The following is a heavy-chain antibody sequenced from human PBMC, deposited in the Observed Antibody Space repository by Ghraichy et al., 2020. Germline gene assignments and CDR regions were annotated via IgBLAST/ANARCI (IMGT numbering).Heavy chain of an antibody. J-gene: IGHJ4*02. Sequence: GGSLRLSCAASGFTFSSFGMSWVRQAPGKGLEWVSAISGSGASTYHADSVKGRFTISRDNPKNTVYLQMNGLRDDDTAVYYCVKGTETGRVLPVVDFWGQGTLVTVSS. D-gene: IGHD1-1*01. CDR3: VKGTETGRVLPVVDF. V-gene: IGHV3-23*01. CDR1: GFTFSSFG. CDR2: ISGSGAST.